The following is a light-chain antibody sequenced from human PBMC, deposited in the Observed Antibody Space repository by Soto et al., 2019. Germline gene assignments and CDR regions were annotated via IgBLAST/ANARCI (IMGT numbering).Light chain of an antibody. J-gene: IGLJ3*02. CDR3: TSYTDNTRV. Sequence: QSVLTQPASVSGSLGQSITISCTGTSSDVGGYNYVSWYQQHPGKAPRLIIYEVSNRPSGISYRFSGSKSANTASLTISGLQAEDEADYYCTSYTDNTRVFGGGTKVTVL. CDR1: SSDVGGYNY. V-gene: IGLV2-14*01. CDR2: EVS.